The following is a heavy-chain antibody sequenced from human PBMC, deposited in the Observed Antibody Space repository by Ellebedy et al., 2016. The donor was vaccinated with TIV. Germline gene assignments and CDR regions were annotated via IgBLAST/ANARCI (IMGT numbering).Heavy chain of an antibody. V-gene: IGHV3-23*01. CDR2: ISGSGGST. D-gene: IGHD1-7*01. J-gene: IGHJ3*02. CDR1: GFTFSSYA. Sequence: GESLKISCAASGFTFSSYAMSWVRQAPGKGLEWVSAISGSGGSTYYADSVKGRFTISRDNSKNTLYLQMNSLRAEDTAVYYCARARYNWNYGFDAFDIWGQGTMVTVSS. CDR3: ARARYNWNYGFDAFDI.